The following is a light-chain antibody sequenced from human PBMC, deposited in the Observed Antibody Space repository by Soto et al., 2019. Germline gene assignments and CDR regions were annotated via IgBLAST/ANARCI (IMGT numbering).Light chain of an antibody. CDR2: EVT. J-gene: IGLJ1*01. CDR1: STDLGGYNF. Sequence: QSVLTQPASVSGSPGQSITISCTGISTDLGGYNFVSWYQQHPGKAPKLIIYEVTKRPSGASNRFSGSKSGDKASLTISGLRTDDEDAYYCSTYTSGTTLYVFGNGTKVT. V-gene: IGLV2-14*01. CDR3: STYTSGTTLYV.